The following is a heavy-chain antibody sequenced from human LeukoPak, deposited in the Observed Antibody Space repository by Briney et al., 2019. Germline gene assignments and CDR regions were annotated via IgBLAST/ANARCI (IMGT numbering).Heavy chain of an antibody. V-gene: IGHV6-1*01. CDR1: GDSVSSNSAA. D-gene: IGHD3-10*01. CDR3: ARLGSGSNY. J-gene: IGHJ4*02. CDR2: AYYRSKWYT. Sequence: SQTLSLTCAISGDSVSSNSAAWIWIRQSPSRGLEWLGRAYYRSKWYTEYAVSVKSRITINPDTSKNQFSLQLSSVNPEDTTVYYCARLGSGSNYWGQGTLVTVSS.